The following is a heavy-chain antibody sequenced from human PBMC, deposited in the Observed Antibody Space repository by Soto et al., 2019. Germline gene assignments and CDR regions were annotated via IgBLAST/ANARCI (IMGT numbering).Heavy chain of an antibody. CDR1: GGSIRRYY. CDR3: GRISSVDPYGYDNGGLDV. CDR2: FYHSGNS. J-gene: IGHJ6*02. D-gene: IGHD5-18*01. Sequence: SETLSLTCSVSGGSIRRYYWSWIRQSPEKGLEWIGYFYHSGNSNYNPSLRSRVTISVDTSKNQLSLSLRSVTAADTAVYFCGRISSVDPYGYDNGGLDVWRQGTTVT. V-gene: IGHV4-59*01.